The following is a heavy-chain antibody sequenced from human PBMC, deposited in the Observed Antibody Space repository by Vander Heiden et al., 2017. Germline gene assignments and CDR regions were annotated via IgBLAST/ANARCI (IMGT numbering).Heavy chain of an antibody. CDR1: GYTFPGYY. CDR3: ARGYYYGSGSQKLDL. CDR2: INPNSGGT. V-gene: IGHV1-2*06. J-gene: IGHJ2*01. Sequence: QVQLVQSGAEVKKPGASVKVSCKASGYTFPGYYMHWVRQAPGQGLEWMGRINPNSGGTNYAQKFQGRVTMTRDTSISTAYMELSRLRSDDTAVYYCARGYYYGSGSQKLDLWGRGTLVTVSS. D-gene: IGHD3-10*01.